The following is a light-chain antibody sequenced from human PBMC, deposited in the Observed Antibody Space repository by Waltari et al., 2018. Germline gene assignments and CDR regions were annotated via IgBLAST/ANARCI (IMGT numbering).Light chain of an antibody. V-gene: IGLV1-40*01. CDR2: GNS. CDR3: QSYDSSLSGSV. J-gene: IGLJ2*01. Sequence: QSGLTQPPSVSGAPGQRVTISCTGSSSNIGAGSDVHWYQLLPGTAPKLPIYGNSTRPSGVPDRFSGSKSGTSASRAITGLQAEDEAGYYCQSYDSSLSGSVFGGGTKLTVL. CDR1: SSNIGAGSD.